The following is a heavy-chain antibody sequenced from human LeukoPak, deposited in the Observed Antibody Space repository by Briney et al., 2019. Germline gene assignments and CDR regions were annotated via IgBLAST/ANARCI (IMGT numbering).Heavy chain of an antibody. V-gene: IGHV3-21*04. J-gene: IGHJ4*02. CDR2: ISSSSSYI. Sequence: GGSLRLSCAASGFTFSSYSMNWVRQAPGKGLEWVSSISSSSSYIYYADSVKGRFTISRDNAKNSLYLQTNSLRAEDTAVYYCAKEGATTDIFDYWGQGTLVTVSS. CDR3: AKEGATTDIFDY. D-gene: IGHD1-26*01. CDR1: GFTFSSYS.